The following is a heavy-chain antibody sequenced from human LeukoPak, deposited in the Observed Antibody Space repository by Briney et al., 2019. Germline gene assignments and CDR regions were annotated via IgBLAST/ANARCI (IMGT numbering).Heavy chain of an antibody. D-gene: IGHD3-10*01. CDR2: IYYSGST. CDR1: GGSISSYY. V-gene: IGHV4-59*01. J-gene: IGHJ4*02. Sequence: SETLSLTCTVSGGSISSYYWSWIRQPPGKGLEWIGYIYYSGSTNYNPSLKSRVTISVDTSKNQFSLKLSSVTAADTAVCYCARVINYYGSGSYFLFDYWGQGTLVTVSS. CDR3: ARVINYYGSGSYFLFDY.